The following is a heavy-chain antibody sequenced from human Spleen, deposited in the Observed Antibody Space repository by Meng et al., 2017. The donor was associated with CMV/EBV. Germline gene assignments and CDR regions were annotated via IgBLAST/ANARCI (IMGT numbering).Heavy chain of an antibody. D-gene: IGHD3-10*01. Sequence: GESLKISCAASGFSVSTNYMNWVRQAPGKGLEWVSVIYSGGGSTDYADSVKGRFTISRDNSKNTLYLQMNSLRAEDTAVYYCARDYYGSGSYSFGYWGQGTLVTVSS. J-gene: IGHJ4*02. CDR1: GFSVSTNY. CDR3: ARDYYGSGSYSFGY. CDR2: IYSGGGST. V-gene: IGHV3-53*01.